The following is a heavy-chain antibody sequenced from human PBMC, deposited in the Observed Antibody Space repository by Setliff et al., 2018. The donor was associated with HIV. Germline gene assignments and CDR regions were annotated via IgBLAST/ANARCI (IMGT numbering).Heavy chain of an antibody. V-gene: IGHV4-4*02. J-gene: IGHJ4*01. CDR1: GGSISIGNW. CDR3: AKSQSRGYYDNSGFLNY. D-gene: IGHD3-22*01. CDR2: IYHSGST. Sequence: LSLTCAVSGGSISIGNWWSWVRQPPGKGLEWIGEIYHSGSTNYNPSLKSRVTISVDKSKNQFSLKLSSVTAADTAVYYCAKSQSRGYYDNSGFLNYWGHGTLVTVSS.